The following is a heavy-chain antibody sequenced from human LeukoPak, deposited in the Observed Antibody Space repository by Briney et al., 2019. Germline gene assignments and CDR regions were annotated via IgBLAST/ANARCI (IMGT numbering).Heavy chain of an antibody. D-gene: IGHD2-15*01. J-gene: IGHJ3*02. Sequence: PGGSLRLSCAASGFTFSSYAMSWVRQAPGKGLEWVSAISGSGGSTYYADSVKGRFTISRDNSKNTLYLQMNSLRAEDTAVYYYAKDRACSGGSCYLPDAFDIWGQGTMVTVSS. V-gene: IGHV3-23*01. CDR3: AKDRACSGGSCYLPDAFDI. CDR1: GFTFSSYA. CDR2: ISGSGGST.